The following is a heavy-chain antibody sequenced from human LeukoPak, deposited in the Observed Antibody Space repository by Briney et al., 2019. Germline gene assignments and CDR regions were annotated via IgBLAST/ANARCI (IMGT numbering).Heavy chain of an antibody. D-gene: IGHD6-13*01. CDR3: ARDVFSDSSSWYHYYYMDV. CDR2: IYHSGST. J-gene: IGHJ6*03. V-gene: IGHV4-30-2*01. Sequence: PSQTLSLTCTVSGGSISSGGYYWSWIRQPPGKGLEWIGYIYHSGSTYYNPSLKSRVTISVDRSKNQFSLKLSSVTAADTAVYYCARDVFSDSSSWYHYYYMDVWGKGTTVTVSS. CDR1: GGSISSGGYY.